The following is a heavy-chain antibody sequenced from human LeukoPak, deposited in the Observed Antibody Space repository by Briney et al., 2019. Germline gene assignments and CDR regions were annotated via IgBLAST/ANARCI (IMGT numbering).Heavy chain of an antibody. CDR2: IYYSGST. J-gene: IGHJ3*02. V-gene: IGHV4-59*01. CDR1: GGSISSYY. D-gene: IGHD3-10*01. CDR3: ARDTTYGVRAFDI. Sequence: SETLSLTCTVSGGSISSYYWSWIRQPPGKGLEWIGYIYYSGSTNYNPSLKSRVTISVDTSKNQFSLKLSSVTAADTAVYYCARDTTYGVRAFDIWGQGTMVTVSS.